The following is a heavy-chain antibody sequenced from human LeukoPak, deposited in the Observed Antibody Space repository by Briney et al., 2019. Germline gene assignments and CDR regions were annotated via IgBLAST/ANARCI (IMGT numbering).Heavy chain of an antibody. D-gene: IGHD3-16*02. CDR1: GNYW. Sequence: GGSLRLSCAASGNYWMHWVRQAPGKGLVWVSHINSDGSWTSYADSVKGRFTISRDNAKNSLYLQMNSLRAEDTAVYYCASLLYDYVWGSYRYPFGFPADYSLAYWGQGTLVTVSS. CDR2: INSDGSWT. J-gene: IGHJ4*02. CDR3: ASLLYDYVWGSYRYPFGFPADYSLAY. V-gene: IGHV3-74*01.